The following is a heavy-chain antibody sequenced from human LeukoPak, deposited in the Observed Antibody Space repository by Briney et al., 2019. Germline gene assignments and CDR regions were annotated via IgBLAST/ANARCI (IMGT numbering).Heavy chain of an antibody. V-gene: IGHV3-43D*03. J-gene: IGHJ6*03. CDR2: ISWDGGST. Sequence: GGSLRLSCAASGFTFDDYAMHWVRQAPGKGLEWVSLISWDGGSTYYADSVKGRFTISRDNSKNSLYLQMNSLRAEDTALYYCAKGANYYSYYMDVWGKGTTVTVSS. CDR1: GFTFDDYA. CDR3: AKGANYYSYYMDV.